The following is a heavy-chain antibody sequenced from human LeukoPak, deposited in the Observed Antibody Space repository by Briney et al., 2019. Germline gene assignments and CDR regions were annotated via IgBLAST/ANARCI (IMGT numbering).Heavy chain of an antibody. CDR2: IKQDGSEK. CDR1: GFTFSNAW. Sequence: GGSLRLSCAASGFTFSNAWMSWVRQAPGKGLDWVANIKQDGSEKYYVDSVKGRFNISRDNAKNSLYLQMDSLRAEGTAVYYCARRHYDILTGYYYFDYWGQGTLVTVSS. J-gene: IGHJ4*02. V-gene: IGHV3-7*01. CDR3: ARRHYDILTGYYYFDY. D-gene: IGHD3-9*01.